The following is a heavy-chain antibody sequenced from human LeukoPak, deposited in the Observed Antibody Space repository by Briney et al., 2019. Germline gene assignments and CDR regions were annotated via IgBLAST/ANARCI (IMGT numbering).Heavy chain of an antibody. CDR3: VRESFGNLQVIPSSHYMDF. CDR2: IYTSGST. CDR1: GGSISGYY. Sequence: SETLSLTCTVSGGSISGYYWNWIRQPAGKGLEWIGRIYTSGSTNYNPSLKSRVTISVDTSKNQFSLKLSSVTAADTAVYFCVRESFGNLQVIPSSHYMDFWGKGITVIVSS. D-gene: IGHD3-10*01. J-gene: IGHJ6*03. V-gene: IGHV4-4*07.